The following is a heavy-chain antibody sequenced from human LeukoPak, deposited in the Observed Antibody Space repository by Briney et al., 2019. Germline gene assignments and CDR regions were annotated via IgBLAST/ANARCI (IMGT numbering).Heavy chain of an antibody. V-gene: IGHV4-39*01. Sequence: SETLSLTCTVSGGSISSSSYYWGWIRQPPGKGLEWIGSIYYSGSTYSNPSLKSRVTISVDTSKNQFSLNLSSVTAADTAVYYCARQSCSSTSCYGYYWGQGTLVTVSS. CDR1: GGSISSSSYY. CDR2: IYYSGST. D-gene: IGHD2-2*01. J-gene: IGHJ4*02. CDR3: ARQSCSSTSCYGYY.